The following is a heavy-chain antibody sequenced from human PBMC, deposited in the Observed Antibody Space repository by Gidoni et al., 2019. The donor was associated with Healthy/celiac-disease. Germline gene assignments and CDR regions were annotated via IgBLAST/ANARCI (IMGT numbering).Heavy chain of an antibody. Sequence: EVQLVDSGGGLVKPGGSLRLSCAASGFTFSSYSMNWVRQAPGKGLEWVSSISSSSSYIYYADSVKGRFTISRDNAKNSLYLQMNSLRAEDTAVYYCARDPKYCSGGSCYSDYYYYMDVWGKGTTVTVSS. D-gene: IGHD2-15*01. CDR3: ARDPKYCSGGSCYSDYYYYMDV. V-gene: IGHV3-21*01. CDR2: ISSSSSYI. J-gene: IGHJ6*03. CDR1: GFTFSSYS.